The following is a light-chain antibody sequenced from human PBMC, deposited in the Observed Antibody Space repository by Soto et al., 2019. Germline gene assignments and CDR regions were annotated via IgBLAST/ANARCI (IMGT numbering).Light chain of an antibody. CDR1: QDIRNY. CDR2: DAS. V-gene: IGKV1-33*01. J-gene: IGKJ4*01. Sequence: DIHMSQSPSSLSASVGYRVTITCQASQDIRNYLNWYEQKPGKAPKLLIYDASNSETGVPPRFSGSGSGTDVTFTISSLQPEDIETYYCQQYDNLPLTFGGGTKVDIK. CDR3: QQYDNLPLT.